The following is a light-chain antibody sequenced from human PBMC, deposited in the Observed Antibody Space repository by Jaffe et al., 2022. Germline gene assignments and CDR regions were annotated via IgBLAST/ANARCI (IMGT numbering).Light chain of an antibody. Sequence: QSALTQPPSVSGSPGQSVTISCTGTSSDVGSYNRVSWYQQPPGTAPKLMIYEVSNRPSGVPDRFSGSKSGNTASLTISGLQAEDEADYYCSLYTSSSTSSYVFGTGTKVTVL. CDR1: SSDVGSYNR. CDR3: SLYTSSSTSSYV. V-gene: IGLV2-18*01. J-gene: IGLJ1*01. CDR2: EVS.